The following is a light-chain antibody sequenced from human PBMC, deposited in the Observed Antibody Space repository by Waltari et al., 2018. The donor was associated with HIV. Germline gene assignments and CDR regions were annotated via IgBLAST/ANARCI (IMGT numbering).Light chain of an antibody. CDR2: EVN. CDR1: SSDVGSYNV. Sequence: QSAMPQPASVSGSPGQSITISCTGTSSDVGSYNVVSWYQQHPGKAPKLIIYEVNKRPAGVSNRFSGSKSGNTASLTISGLQAEDEADYHCCSYAGSSTHVFGTGTKVTVL. J-gene: IGLJ1*01. CDR3: CSYAGSSTHV. V-gene: IGLV2-23*02.